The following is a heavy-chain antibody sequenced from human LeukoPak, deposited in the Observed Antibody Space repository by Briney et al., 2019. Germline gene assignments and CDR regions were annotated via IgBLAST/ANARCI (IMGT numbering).Heavy chain of an antibody. J-gene: IGHJ4*02. CDR2: INHSGST. Sequence: PSEPLSLTCAVYGGAFSGYYWSWIRQPPGKGLEWIGEINHSGSTNYNPSLKSRVTISVDTSKNQFSLKLSSVTAADTAVYYCARGGKIGRWLQRANSQFDYWGQGTLVTVSS. CDR1: GGAFSGYY. V-gene: IGHV4-34*01. CDR3: ARGGKIGRWLQRANSQFDY. D-gene: IGHD5-24*01.